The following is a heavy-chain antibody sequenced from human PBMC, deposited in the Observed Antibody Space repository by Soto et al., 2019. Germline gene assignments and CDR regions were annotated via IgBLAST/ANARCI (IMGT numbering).Heavy chain of an antibody. CDR2: IYPGDSDT. CDR3: ARNGEDGQTQLRLNSFDP. CDR1: GYNFPDYW. Sequence: PGESLKISCKGLGYNFPDYWIAWVRQMPGKGLEYMGIIYPGDSDTRYSPSFQGQVTISADKSISTAYLQWNSLEASDTAMYYCARNGEDGQTQLRLNSFDPWGQGTLVTVS. D-gene: IGHD2-21*01. J-gene: IGHJ5*02. V-gene: IGHV5-51*01.